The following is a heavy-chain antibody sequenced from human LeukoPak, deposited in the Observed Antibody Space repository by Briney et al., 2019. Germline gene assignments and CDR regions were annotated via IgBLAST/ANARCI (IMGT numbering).Heavy chain of an antibody. CDR3: ARYSGSYSIDY. J-gene: IGHJ4*02. CDR2: INSDVSIT. CDR1: GFTFSSYW. V-gene: IGHV3-74*01. D-gene: IGHD1-26*01. Sequence: RTGGSLRLSCAAPGFTFSSYWMHWVRQAPGKGLVWVSRINSDVSITSYADSVKGRFTISRDNAKNTLYLQMNSLRAEDTAVYYCARYSGSYSIDYWGQGTLVTVSS.